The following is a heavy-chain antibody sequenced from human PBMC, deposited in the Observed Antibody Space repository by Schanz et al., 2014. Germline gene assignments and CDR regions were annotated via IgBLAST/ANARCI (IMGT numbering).Heavy chain of an antibody. CDR2: VYMSAAST. V-gene: IGHV3-66*03. CDR1: GFTVSSNY. CDR3: ATGRAASNFGSEYFLY. J-gene: IGHJ1*01. D-gene: IGHD6-13*01. Sequence: EVQLVESGGGLIQPGGSLRLSCAVSGFTVSSNYMSWVRQAPGKGLEWVSTVYMSAASTRYADSVKGRFAISRENSKNTMFLQMSSLRPEDTAVYYCATGRAASNFGSEYFLYWGQGTLVTVSS.